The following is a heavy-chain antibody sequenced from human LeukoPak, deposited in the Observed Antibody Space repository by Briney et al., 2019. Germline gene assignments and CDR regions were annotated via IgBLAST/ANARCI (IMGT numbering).Heavy chain of an antibody. CDR1: GGTFSSYA. Sequence: SLKVSCKASGGTFSSYAISWVRQAPGQGLEWMGGIIPIFGTANYAQKFQGRVTITTDESTSTAYIELSSLRSEDTAVYYCASSSYGDSDYFDYWGQGTLVTVSS. D-gene: IGHD4-17*01. CDR2: IIPIFGTA. V-gene: IGHV1-69*05. J-gene: IGHJ4*02. CDR3: ASSSYGDSDYFDY.